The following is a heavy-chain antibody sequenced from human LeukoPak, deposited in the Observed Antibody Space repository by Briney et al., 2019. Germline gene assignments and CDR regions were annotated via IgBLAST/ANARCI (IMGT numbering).Heavy chain of an antibody. CDR1: GGSFSGYY. Sequence: SETLSLTCAVYGGSFSGYYWSWIRQPPGKGPEWIGEINHSGSTNYNPSLKSRVTMSVDTSKNQFSLKLSSVTAADTAVYYCARGRFYGDYVDYWGQGTLVTVSS. V-gene: IGHV4-34*01. CDR3: ARGRFYGDYVDY. J-gene: IGHJ4*02. CDR2: INHSGST. D-gene: IGHD4-17*01.